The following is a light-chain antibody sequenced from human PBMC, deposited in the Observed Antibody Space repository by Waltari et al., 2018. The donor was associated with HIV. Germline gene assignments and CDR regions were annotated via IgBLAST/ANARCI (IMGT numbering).Light chain of an antibody. CDR3: SSYTSSGPRYVL. J-gene: IGLJ2*01. CDR2: NVS. V-gene: IGLV2-14*03. Sequence: SALHQPASVSGSPGQSITITCRGTGGDFGCSNFFSWYQKPPGKAPKLIIYNVSSRPSGVSIRFSGSRSANTASLTISGLQVEDDADYFCSSYTSSGPRYVLFGGGTRLTVL. CDR1: GGDFGCSNF.